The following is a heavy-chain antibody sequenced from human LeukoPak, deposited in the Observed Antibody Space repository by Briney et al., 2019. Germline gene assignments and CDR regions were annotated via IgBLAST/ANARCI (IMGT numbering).Heavy chain of an antibody. Sequence: PGGSLRLSCAASGFTFDDYAMHWVRQAPGKGLEWVSGISWNSGSIGYADSVKGRFTISRDNAKNSLYLQMNSLRAEDTALYYCANVRRFGELFFQNWGQGTLVTVSS. J-gene: IGHJ4*02. CDR1: GFTFDDYA. D-gene: IGHD3-10*01. CDR3: ANVRRFGELFFQN. V-gene: IGHV3-9*01. CDR2: ISWNSGSI.